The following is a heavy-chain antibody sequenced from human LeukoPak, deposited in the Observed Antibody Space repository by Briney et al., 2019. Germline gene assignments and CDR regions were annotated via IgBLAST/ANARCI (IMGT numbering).Heavy chain of an antibody. J-gene: IGHJ2*01. V-gene: IGHV4-31*03. Sequence: SETLSLTCTVSGGSISSGDYYWSWIRQPPGKGLEWIGYIYYSGSTYYNPSLKSRVTISVDTSKNQFSLKLSSVTAADTAVYYCARAVYGSGTKDRRWYFDLWGRGTLVTVSS. CDR3: ARAVYGSGTKDRRWYFDL. D-gene: IGHD3-10*01. CDR1: GGSISSGDYY. CDR2: IYYSGST.